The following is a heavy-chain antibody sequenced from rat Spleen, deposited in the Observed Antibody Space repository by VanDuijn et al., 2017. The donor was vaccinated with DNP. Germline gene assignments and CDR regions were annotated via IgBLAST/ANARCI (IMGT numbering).Heavy chain of an antibody. CDR2: ITYDGDST. J-gene: IGHJ2*01. D-gene: IGHD5-1*01. CDR1: GFTFSDHY. V-gene: IGHV5-20*01. Sequence: EVQLVESGGGLVQPGRSLKLSCVASGFTFSDHYMAWVRKAPTKGLEWVAAITYDGDSTYYRDSVKGRCAISRDNAKNTLYLQMNSLRSEDMATYYCTRRDWGFDYWGQGVMVTVSS. CDR3: TRRDWGFDY.